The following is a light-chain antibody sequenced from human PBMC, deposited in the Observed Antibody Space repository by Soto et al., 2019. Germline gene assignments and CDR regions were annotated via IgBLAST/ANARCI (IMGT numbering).Light chain of an antibody. CDR1: SSDVGGYNY. CDR2: EVS. CDR3: SSYTSSSTLV. Sequence: QSALTQPASVSGSPGQSITISCTGTSSDVGGYNYVSWYHQHPGKAPKLMISEVSNRPSGVSNRFSGSKSGNTASLTISGLQAEDDADYYCSSYTSSSTLVFGGGTKLTVL. V-gene: IGLV2-14*01. J-gene: IGLJ3*02.